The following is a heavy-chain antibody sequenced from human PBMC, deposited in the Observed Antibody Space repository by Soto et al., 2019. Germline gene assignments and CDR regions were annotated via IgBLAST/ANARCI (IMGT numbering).Heavy chain of an antibody. CDR1: GGSCRGNG. CDR2: IIPMFGTP. D-gene: IGHD2-2*02. V-gene: IGHV1-69*13. CDR3: VSGTWDCSSVSCYTPQGSFDYGMDV. Sequence: AVKVPCKASGGSCRGNGISCVLQSPLQWLDWMGGIIPMFGTPNYAQKFRGRVTINGDESTSTAYMGLSSLRSDDTAIYYCVSGTWDCSSVSCYTPQGSFDYGMDVWGQATTITVA. J-gene: IGHJ6*02.